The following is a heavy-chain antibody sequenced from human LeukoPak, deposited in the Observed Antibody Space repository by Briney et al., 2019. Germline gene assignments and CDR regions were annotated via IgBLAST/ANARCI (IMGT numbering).Heavy chain of an antibody. CDR2: ISSSSSTI. CDR3: AKDLRRDSYGYTAFDI. CDR1: GFTFSSYA. V-gene: IGHV3-48*01. J-gene: IGHJ3*02. Sequence: GGSLRLSCAASGFTFSSYAMSWVRQAPGKGLEWVSYISSSSSTIYYADSVKGRFTISRDNAKNSLYLQMNSLRAEDTAVYYCAKDLRRDSYGYTAFDIWGQGTMVTVSS. D-gene: IGHD5-18*01.